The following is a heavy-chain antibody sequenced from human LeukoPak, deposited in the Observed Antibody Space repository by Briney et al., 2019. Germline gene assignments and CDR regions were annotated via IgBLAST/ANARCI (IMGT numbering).Heavy chain of an antibody. J-gene: IGHJ3*02. Sequence: SETLSLTCTVSGGSIRSSSYYWGWIRQPPGKGLEWIGSIYYSGSTYYNPSLKSRVTISVDTSKNQFSLKLSSVTAADTAVYYCARVAAFRAFDIWGQGTMVTVPS. CDR3: ARVAAFRAFDI. CDR1: GGSIRSSSYY. CDR2: IYYSGST. V-gene: IGHV4-39*01. D-gene: IGHD3-3*02.